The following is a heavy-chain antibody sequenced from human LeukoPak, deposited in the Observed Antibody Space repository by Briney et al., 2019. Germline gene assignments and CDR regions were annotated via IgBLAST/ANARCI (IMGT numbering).Heavy chain of an antibody. CDR2: IYPGDSDT. CDR1: GYSFSTYW. Sequence: ESLKISCKGSGYSFSTYWIGWVRQMPGKGLEWMGIIYPGDSDTRYSPSFQGQVTISADTSISTAYLQWSSLKASDTAMYYCARDLYCSSTSCAEAFDIWGQGTMVTVSS. J-gene: IGHJ3*02. D-gene: IGHD2-2*01. CDR3: ARDLYCSSTSCAEAFDI. V-gene: IGHV5-51*01.